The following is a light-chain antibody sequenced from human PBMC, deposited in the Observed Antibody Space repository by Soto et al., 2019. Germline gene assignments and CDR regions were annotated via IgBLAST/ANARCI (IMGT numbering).Light chain of an antibody. CDR3: LQDYNYPRT. CDR2: AAS. V-gene: IGKV1-39*01. J-gene: IGKJ2*01. Sequence: DIQMTQSPSSLSASVGDRVTITCRASQSISSYLNWYQQKPGKAPKLLIYAASSLQSGVPSRFSGSGSGTDFSLTIYSLRPEDSATYFCLQDYNYPRTFGQGTKLQI. CDR1: QSISSY.